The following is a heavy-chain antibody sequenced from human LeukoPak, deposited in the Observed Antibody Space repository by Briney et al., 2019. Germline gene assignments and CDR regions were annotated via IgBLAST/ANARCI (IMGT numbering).Heavy chain of an antibody. Sequence: SETLSLTCTVSGGSISTYYWNWIRQPPGRGLEWLGYIEYSGSKNYNPSLKSRLTMSVDSSKNHFSLRLRSVTAADTAVYYCARTSGYWPADFDFWGQGALVIVSS. V-gene: IGHV4-59*01. CDR1: GGSISTYY. CDR3: ARTSGYWPADFDF. D-gene: IGHD5-12*01. CDR2: IEYSGSK. J-gene: IGHJ4*02.